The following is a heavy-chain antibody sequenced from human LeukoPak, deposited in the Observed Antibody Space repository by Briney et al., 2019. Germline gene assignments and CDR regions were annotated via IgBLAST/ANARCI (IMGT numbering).Heavy chain of an antibody. Sequence: ASVKVSCKASGYTFTDYYMHWVRQVPGQELEWVGWMNPNSGGTNYAQKFQGRVTMTGDTSITTAYMELSRLRFDDTAVYYCARADSGGSAFENWGQGTLVTLSS. D-gene: IGHD3-22*01. V-gene: IGHV1-2*02. CDR3: ARADSGGSAFEN. J-gene: IGHJ4*02. CDR2: MNPNSGGT. CDR1: GYTFTDYY.